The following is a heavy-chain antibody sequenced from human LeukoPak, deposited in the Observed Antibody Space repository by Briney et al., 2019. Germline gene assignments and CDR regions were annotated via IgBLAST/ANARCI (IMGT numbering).Heavy chain of an antibody. V-gene: IGHV3-30-3*01. CDR2: ISYDGSNK. D-gene: IGHD1-14*01. Sequence: PGGSLRLSCAASGSTFSSYAMHWVRQAPGKGLEWVAVISYDGSNKYYADSVKGRFTISRDNAKNSLYLQMNSLRAEDTAVYYCAREEGMYGMDVWGQGTTVTVSS. CDR1: GSTFSSYA. CDR3: AREEGMYGMDV. J-gene: IGHJ6*02.